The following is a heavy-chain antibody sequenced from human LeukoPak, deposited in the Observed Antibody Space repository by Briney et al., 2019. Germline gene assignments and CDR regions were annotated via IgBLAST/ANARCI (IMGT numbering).Heavy chain of an antibody. J-gene: IGHJ4*02. CDR1: GASISSSRYY. Sequence: SETLSLTCSVSGASISSSRYYWGWIRQPPGKGLEWIGNIYYIGSTYYNPSLKSRVTISVDKPKNQFSLKLSSVTAADTAVYYCASEGYSSGWYSGYFDYWGQGTLVTVSS. CDR3: ASEGYSSGWYSGYFDY. V-gene: IGHV4-39*07. CDR2: IYYIGST. D-gene: IGHD6-19*01.